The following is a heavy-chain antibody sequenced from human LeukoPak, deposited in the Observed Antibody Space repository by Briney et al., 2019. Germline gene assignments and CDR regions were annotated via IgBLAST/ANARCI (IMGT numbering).Heavy chain of an antibody. Sequence: RGSLRLSCAAPAFTARSNYTSSLRQPPRKALEWVSVIYNSGNTYYGDSGKGRFTISRDNSNNILYLQMSSLRAEDTAVYYCAREVIYGAFDIWGQGTMVTVSS. CDR1: AFTARSNY. D-gene: IGHD2/OR15-2a*01. CDR3: AREVIYGAFDI. CDR2: IYNSGNT. J-gene: IGHJ3*02. V-gene: IGHV3-53*01.